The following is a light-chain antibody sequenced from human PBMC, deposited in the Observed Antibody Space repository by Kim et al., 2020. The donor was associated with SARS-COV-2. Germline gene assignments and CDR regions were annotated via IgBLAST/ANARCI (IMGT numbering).Light chain of an antibody. CDR3: LLSYSGAWL. CDR1: TGAVPSGHY. Sequence: PVGPVTLPCGSSTGAVPSGHYPYWFQQKPGQAPRTLIYDISNKHSWTPARFSGSLLGGKAALTLSGAQPEDEAEYYCLLSYSGAWLFGGGTQLTVL. J-gene: IGLJ3*02. CDR2: DIS. V-gene: IGLV7-46*01.